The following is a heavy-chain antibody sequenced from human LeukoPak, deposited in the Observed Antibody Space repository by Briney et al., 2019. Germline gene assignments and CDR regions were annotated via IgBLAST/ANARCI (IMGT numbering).Heavy chain of an antibody. Sequence: GGSLRLSCAASGFTFSSYTMNWVRQAPGKGLEWVSSIRSSGSYIYYADSVKGRFTISRDNAENSPYLQMNSLRAEDTAVYYCARDVQIDYWGQGTLVTVSS. D-gene: IGHD1-1*01. CDR1: GFTFSSYT. CDR3: ARDVQIDY. CDR2: IRSSGSYI. J-gene: IGHJ4*02. V-gene: IGHV3-21*01.